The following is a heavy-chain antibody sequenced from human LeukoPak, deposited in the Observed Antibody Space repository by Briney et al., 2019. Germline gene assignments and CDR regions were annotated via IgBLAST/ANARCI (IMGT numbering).Heavy chain of an antibody. V-gene: IGHV3-11*04. CDR3: ARTARLLGP. J-gene: IGHJ5*02. CDR1: GFTFSDSY. CDR2: ISGGGSDI. D-gene: IGHD2-21*01. Sequence: PGGSLRLSCAASGFTFSDSYMTWIRQTPGKGLEYLSYISGGGSDIIYADSVKGRFTISRDNAKNSLYLQMSSLRADGSAVYYCARTARLLGPWGQGTLVTVSS.